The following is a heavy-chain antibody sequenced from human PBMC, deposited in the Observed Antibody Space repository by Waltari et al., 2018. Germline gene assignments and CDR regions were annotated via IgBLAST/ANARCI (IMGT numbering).Heavy chain of an antibody. Sequence: QLQLVQSGAEVRATGSSVKVSCRASGGTFGTYGITWVRQVPGQGLEWMGGIIPVFRTSKFAPRFQARVTITADEGTNTAYLELSSLRSEDTAIYYCARGDYGDFANHYYSLDVWGQGTTVTVSS. CDR3: ARGDYGDFANHYYSLDV. CDR1: GGTFGTYG. D-gene: IGHD4-17*01. J-gene: IGHJ6*02. V-gene: IGHV1-69*01. CDR2: IIPVFRTS.